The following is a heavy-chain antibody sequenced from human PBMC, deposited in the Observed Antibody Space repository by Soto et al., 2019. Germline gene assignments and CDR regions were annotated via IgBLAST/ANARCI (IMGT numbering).Heavy chain of an antibody. Sequence: LRLSCAASGFTFSSYGMHWVRQAPGKGLEWVAVISYDGSDKYYADSVKGRFTISRDNSNNTLYLQMNSLRVEDTAVYYCAKVGFPYSYGYLFYYWGQGTLVTVSS. CDR2: ISYDGSDK. J-gene: IGHJ4*02. D-gene: IGHD5-18*01. CDR1: GFTFSSYG. V-gene: IGHV3-30*18. CDR3: AKVGFPYSYGYLFYY.